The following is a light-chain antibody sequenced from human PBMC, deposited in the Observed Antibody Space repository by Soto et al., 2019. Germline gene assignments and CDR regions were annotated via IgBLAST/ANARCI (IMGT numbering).Light chain of an antibody. Sequence: EIVLTQSPATLSLSPGDRATLSCRASQSVSSCLAWYQQKPGQAPRLLIYDASNRATGIPARFSGSGSGTDFTLTITSLEPEDFAVYYCQQRSNWPSTFGGGTKVEIK. J-gene: IGKJ4*01. V-gene: IGKV3-11*01. CDR1: QSVSSC. CDR2: DAS. CDR3: QQRSNWPST.